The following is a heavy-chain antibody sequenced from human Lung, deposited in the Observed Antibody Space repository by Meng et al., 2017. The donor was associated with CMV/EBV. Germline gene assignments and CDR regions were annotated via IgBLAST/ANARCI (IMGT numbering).Heavy chain of an antibody. CDR1: GFTFDDFA. CDR3: VKGGGEKVTFDAMDV. Sequence: SLKISXAASGFTFDDFAMHWVRQSPGEGLEWVSGISGNSGFIGYADSVKGRFTISRDNARKSLSLEINTLRVEDTALYYCVKGGGEKVTFDAMDVWGQGTTVTVSS. CDR2: ISGNSGFI. D-gene: IGHD2-21*02. J-gene: IGHJ6*01. V-gene: IGHV3-9*01.